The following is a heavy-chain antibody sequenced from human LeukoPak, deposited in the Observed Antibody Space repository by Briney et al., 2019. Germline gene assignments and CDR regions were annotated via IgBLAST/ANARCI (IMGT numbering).Heavy chain of an antibody. Sequence: SETLSLTCTVSGGSISSSSYYWGWIRQPPGKGLEWIGSIYYSGNTYYNPSLKSRVTISVDTSKNQFSLKLSSVTAADTAVYYCARRYCGGDCTFDWFGPWGQGTLVTVSS. D-gene: IGHD2-21*02. CDR1: GGSISSSSYY. V-gene: IGHV4-39*01. J-gene: IGHJ5*02. CDR3: ARRYCGGDCTFDWFGP. CDR2: IYYSGNT.